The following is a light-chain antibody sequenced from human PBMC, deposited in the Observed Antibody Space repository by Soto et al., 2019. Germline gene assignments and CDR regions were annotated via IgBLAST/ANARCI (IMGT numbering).Light chain of an antibody. J-gene: IGLJ7*01. V-gene: IGLV4-69*01. CDR2: LNSDGSH. CDR3: QTWGTGIHV. Sequence: QAVLTQSPSATASLGASVKLTCTLSSGHSSYTIIWHQQQPEKGPRYLMKLNSDGSHTKGDGIPDRFSGSSSGAERYLTISSLQSEDEADYYCQTWGTGIHVFGGGTQLTVL. CDR1: SGHSSYT.